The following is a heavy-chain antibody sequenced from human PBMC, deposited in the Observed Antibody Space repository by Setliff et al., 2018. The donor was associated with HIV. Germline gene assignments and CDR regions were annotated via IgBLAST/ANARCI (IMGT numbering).Heavy chain of an antibody. CDR1: GRSITTGGSY. Sequence: SETLSLTCSVSGRSITTGGSYWNWIRQHPGKGLEWIGYIYHSGGTYYTPSLQSRVTMSLDTSKNQFSLKLSSATAADTAVYYCAKLGDSTGVYSYFDYWGQGMLVTVSS. CDR3: AKLGDSTGVYSYFDY. D-gene: IGHD7-27*01. V-gene: IGHV4-31*03. J-gene: IGHJ4*02. CDR2: IYHSGGT.